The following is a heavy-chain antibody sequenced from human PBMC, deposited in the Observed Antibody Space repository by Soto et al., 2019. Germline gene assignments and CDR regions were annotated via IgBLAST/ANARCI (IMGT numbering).Heavy chain of an antibody. J-gene: IGHJ4*02. CDR1: GFTVSSNY. Sequence: LRLSCAASGFTVSSNYMSLVRQAPGKGLEWVSVIYNGGSTYYADSVKGRFTISRDNSKNTLYLQVNSLRAEDTAVYYCARSFCSGGNCYPYDFDYWGQGALVTVSS. V-gene: IGHV3-53*01. D-gene: IGHD2-15*01. CDR2: IYNGGST. CDR3: ARSFCSGGNCYPYDFDY.